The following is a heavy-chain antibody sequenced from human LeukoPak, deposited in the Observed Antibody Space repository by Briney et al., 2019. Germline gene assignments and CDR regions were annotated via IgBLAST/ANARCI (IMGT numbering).Heavy chain of an antibody. Sequence: SETLSLTCAVYGGSFSGDYWSWIRQPPGKGLEWIGEINHSGSTNYNPSLKSRVTISVDTSKNQFSLKLSSVTAADTAVYYCASATVVLTGVAGFDPWGQGTLVTVSS. D-gene: IGHD4-23*01. CDR3: ASATVVLTGVAGFDP. J-gene: IGHJ5*02. V-gene: IGHV4-34*01. CDR1: GGSFSGDY. CDR2: INHSGST.